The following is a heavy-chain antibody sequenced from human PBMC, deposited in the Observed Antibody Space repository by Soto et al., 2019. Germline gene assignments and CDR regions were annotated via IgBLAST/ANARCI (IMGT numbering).Heavy chain of an antibody. D-gene: IGHD3-10*01. V-gene: IGHV1-18*01. Sequence: GASVKVSCKASGYTFTSYGISWVRQAPGQGLEWMGWISAYNGNTNYAQKLQGRVTMTTDTSTSTAYMELRSLRSDDTAVYYCARDVVWIEKGGGVGVSMDVWGKGTTVTVSS. CDR2: ISAYNGNT. J-gene: IGHJ6*03. CDR3: ARDVVWIEKGGGVGVSMDV. CDR1: GYTFTSYG.